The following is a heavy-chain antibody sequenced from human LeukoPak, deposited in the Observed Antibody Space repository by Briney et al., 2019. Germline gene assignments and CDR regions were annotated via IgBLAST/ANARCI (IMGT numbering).Heavy chain of an antibody. J-gene: IGHJ4*02. CDR2: IYYSGST. Sequence: SETLSLICTVSGGSISSYYWSWIRQPPGKGLEWIGYIYYSGSTNYNSSFKSRVTISIDTSKNQFSLRLSSVTAEDTAVYYCARAGEPQYQFDYWGQGTLVTVSS. CDR1: GGSISSYY. CDR3: ARAGEPQYQFDY. D-gene: IGHD1-14*01. V-gene: IGHV4-59*01.